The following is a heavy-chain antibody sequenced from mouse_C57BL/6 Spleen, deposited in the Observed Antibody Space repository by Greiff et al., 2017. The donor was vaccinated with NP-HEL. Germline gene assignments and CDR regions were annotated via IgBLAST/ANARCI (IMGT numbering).Heavy chain of an antibody. D-gene: IGHD1-1*01. CDR2: INPNNGGT. Sequence: VQLQQSGPELVKPGASVKISCKASGYTFTDYYMNWVKQSHGKSLEWIGDINPNNGGTSYNQKFKGKATLTVDKSSSTAYMELRSLTSEDSAVYYCARRVYGSTSWFAYWGQGTLVTVSA. CDR1: GYTFTDYY. J-gene: IGHJ3*01. V-gene: IGHV1-26*01. CDR3: ARRVYGSTSWFAY.